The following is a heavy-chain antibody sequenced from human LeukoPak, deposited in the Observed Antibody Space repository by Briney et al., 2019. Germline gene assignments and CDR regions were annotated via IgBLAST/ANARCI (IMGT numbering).Heavy chain of an antibody. CDR2: IKNKSNGGTT. CDR1: GFTFTNAW. V-gene: IGHV3-15*07. Sequence: GGSLRLSCAASGFTFTNAWMNWVRQAPGEGLEWVGRIKNKSNGGTTDYAAPVRGRFTISRDDSENTLYLQMNSLETEDTAVYYCTKDMETWGQGTLVTVSS. CDR3: TKDMET. J-gene: IGHJ5*02. D-gene: IGHD2-15*01.